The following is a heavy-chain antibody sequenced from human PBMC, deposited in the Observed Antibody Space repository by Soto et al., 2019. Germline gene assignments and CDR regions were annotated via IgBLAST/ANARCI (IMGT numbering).Heavy chain of an antibody. V-gene: IGHV3-23*01. CDR2: LSGSGGST. D-gene: IGHD6-13*01. CDR3: AKDQGSSGYEIDY. J-gene: IGHJ4*02. CDR1: GFTFSNYA. Sequence: EVQLLESGGGLVQPGGSLRLSCAASGFTFSNYAVTWVRQAPGKGLEWVSPLSGSGGSTYYAGSVKGRFTSSRDNAKNTLYLQRNSLRAEDTAVYYCAKDQGSSGYEIDYWGQGTLVTVSS.